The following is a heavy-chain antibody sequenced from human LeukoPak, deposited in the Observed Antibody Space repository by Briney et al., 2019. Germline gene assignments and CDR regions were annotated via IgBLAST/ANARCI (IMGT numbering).Heavy chain of an antibody. J-gene: IGHJ3*02. CDR3: ARLIRVGTTTGDAFDI. V-gene: IGHV5-51*01. CDR1: GYSFTSYW. Sequence: KVGESLKISCKGSGYSFTSYWIVWVRQMPEKGLEWMGHIYPSDSDTRYSPSFRGQVTISVDKSINTANLQWSSLKASDTAMYYCARLIRVGTTTGDAFDIWGQGTMVTVSS. D-gene: IGHD1-26*01. CDR2: IYPSDSDT.